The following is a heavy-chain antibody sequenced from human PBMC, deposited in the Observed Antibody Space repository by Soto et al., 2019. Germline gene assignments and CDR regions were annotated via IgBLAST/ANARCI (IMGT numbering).Heavy chain of an antibody. J-gene: IGHJ4*02. V-gene: IGHV2-5*01. CDR2: IYYNDDR. CDR1: GFSFTTAGVA. CDR3: AHSDGGYEIIYFDF. Sequence: QITLQESGPTLVKPTQTLTLTCTFSGFSFTTAGVAVGWIRQTPGGALEWLTLIYYNDDRRFSPSLKTRLTITGDTSKNQVVLSLTNVDPGDTATDFCAHSDGGYEIIYFDFWGQGIPVTVSS. D-gene: IGHD5-12*01.